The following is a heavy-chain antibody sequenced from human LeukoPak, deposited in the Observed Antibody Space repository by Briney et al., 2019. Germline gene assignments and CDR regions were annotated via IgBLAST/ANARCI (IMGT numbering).Heavy chain of an antibody. CDR1: GFTFSSYA. CDR2: ISGSGGST. J-gene: IGHJ4*02. D-gene: IGHD3-9*01. CDR3: ARSPLTYDILTGYSSDQYYFDY. V-gene: IGHV3-23*01. Sequence: GGSLRLSCAASGFTFSSYAMSWVRQAPGKGLEWVSAISGSGGSTYYADSVKGRFTISRDNSKNTLYLQMNSLRAEDTAVYYCARSPLTYDILTGYSSDQYYFDYWGQGTLVTVSS.